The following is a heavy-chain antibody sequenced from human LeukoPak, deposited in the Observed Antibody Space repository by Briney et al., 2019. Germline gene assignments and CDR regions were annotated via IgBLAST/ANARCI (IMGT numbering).Heavy chain of an antibody. D-gene: IGHD2-2*01. CDR3: ARGVGWFDP. Sequence: GGSLRLSCATSGFTFTNNWMSWVRQAPGKGPERVATVNEDGTEKYYVDSVKGRFTISRDNGKRSLYVRMNSLRVEDTAVYYCARGVGWFDPWGQGTLVTVSS. J-gene: IGHJ5*02. CDR2: VNEDGTEK. CDR1: GFTFTNNW. V-gene: IGHV3-7*01.